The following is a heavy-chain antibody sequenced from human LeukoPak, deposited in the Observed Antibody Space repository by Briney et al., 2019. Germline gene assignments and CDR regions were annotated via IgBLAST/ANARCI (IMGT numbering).Heavy chain of an antibody. CDR3: ARVWDDVFDI. V-gene: IGHV4-59*12. D-gene: IGHD1-26*01. CDR1: GGSISSYY. Sequence: PSETLSLTCTVSGGSISSYYWSWIRQPPGKGLEWIGYIYYSGSTNYNPSLKSRVTISVDTSKNQFSLKLSSVTAADTAVYYCARVWDDVFDIWGQGTMVTVSS. CDR2: IYYSGST. J-gene: IGHJ3*02.